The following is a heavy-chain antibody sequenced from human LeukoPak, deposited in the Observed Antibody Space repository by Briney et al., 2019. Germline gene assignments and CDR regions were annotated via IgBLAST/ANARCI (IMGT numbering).Heavy chain of an antibody. D-gene: IGHD3-22*01. J-gene: IGHJ4*02. Sequence: SETLSLTCTVSGGSISSGGYYWSWIRQHPGKGLEWIGYIYYSGSTYYNPSLKSRVTISVDTSKNQFSLKLSSVTAAGTAVYYCARDDSSNYYFDYWGQGTLVTVSS. CDR3: ARDDSSNYYFDY. CDR2: IYYSGST. CDR1: GGSISSGGYY. V-gene: IGHV4-31*03.